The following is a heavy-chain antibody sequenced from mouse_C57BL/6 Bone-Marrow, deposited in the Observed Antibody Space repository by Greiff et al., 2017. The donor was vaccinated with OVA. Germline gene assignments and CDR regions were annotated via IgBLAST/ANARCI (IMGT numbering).Heavy chain of an antibody. J-gene: IGHJ1*03. CDR2: ICSGCCYT. Sequence: EVQPVEFGGDLVKPGGFLKPPLAAFGLPFSSHCMSLVRQTPDKRPEWVATICSGCCYTYLPDSVKGRFTISRDNAQNTLYLQMSSLKSEDTAMYYCARITTVVATNYWYFDVWGTGTTVTVSS. CDR1: GLPFSSHC. CDR3: ARITTVVATNYWYFDV. D-gene: IGHD1-1*01. V-gene: IGHV5-6*01.